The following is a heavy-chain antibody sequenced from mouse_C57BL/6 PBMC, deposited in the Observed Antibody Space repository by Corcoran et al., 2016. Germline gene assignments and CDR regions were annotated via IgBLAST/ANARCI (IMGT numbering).Heavy chain of an antibody. D-gene: IGHD2-3*01. CDR2: INPNNGGT. Sequence: EVQLQQSGPELVKPGASVKISCKASGYTFTDYYMNWVKQSHGKSLEWIGDINPNNGGTSYNQKFKGKATLTVDKSSSTAYMELRSLTSEDSAVYYCARLGDGYLAWFAYWGQGTLVTVSA. CDR3: ARLGDGYLAWFAY. CDR1: GYTFTDYY. V-gene: IGHV1-26*01. J-gene: IGHJ3*01.